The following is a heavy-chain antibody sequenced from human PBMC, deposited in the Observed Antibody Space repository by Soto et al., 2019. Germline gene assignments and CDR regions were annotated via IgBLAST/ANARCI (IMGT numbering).Heavy chain of an antibody. CDR1: GGSISSGDYS. V-gene: IGHV4-30-2*01. Sequence: SETLSLTCAVSGGSISSGDYSWNWIRQPPGKGLEWIGYIYYGGSTYYNPSLKSRVSISEDRSKNQFSLKLTSVTAADTAVYYCARVPLYWGQGTLVTVSS. J-gene: IGHJ4*02. CDR2: IYYGGST. CDR3: ARVPLY.